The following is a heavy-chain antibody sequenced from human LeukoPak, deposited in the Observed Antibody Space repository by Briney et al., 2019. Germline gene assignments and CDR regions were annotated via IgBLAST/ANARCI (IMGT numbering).Heavy chain of an antibody. D-gene: IGHD5-12*01. CDR3: ARVSLYNGYDYLDY. Sequence: PSETLSLTCTVSGGSVSGSFWSWIRQPAGKGLEWIGRVYSSGSTSFNPSLMTRLTMSVDTSQNQFSLKLSSVTAADTAVYFCARVSLYNGYDYLDYWGQGTLVIVS. CDR1: GGSVSGSF. CDR2: VYSSGST. J-gene: IGHJ4*02. V-gene: IGHV4-4*07.